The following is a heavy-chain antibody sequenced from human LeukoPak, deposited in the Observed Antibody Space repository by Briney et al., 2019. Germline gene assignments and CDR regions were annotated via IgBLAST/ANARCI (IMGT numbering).Heavy chain of an antibody. CDR1: GFSFGNYA. J-gene: IGHJ5*01. D-gene: IGHD2-21*01. V-gene: IGHV3-23*01. CDR2: ISGTGGAT. Sequence: GGSLRLSCVASGFSFGNYAMSWVRQAPGKGLQWVSQISGTGGATWYAGFARDRFTISRDSSKKTLYLQMSGLRVEDTAMYYCVKDPRDTYGTNWFVSWGQGTLLIVSS. CDR3: VKDPRDTYGTNWFVS.